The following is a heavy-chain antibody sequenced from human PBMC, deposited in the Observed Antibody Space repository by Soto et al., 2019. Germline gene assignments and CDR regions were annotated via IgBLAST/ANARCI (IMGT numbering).Heavy chain of an antibody. J-gene: IGHJ4*02. V-gene: IGHV1-69*13. CDR2: IIPIFGTA. CDR3: ASCPKVGATIPLDY. D-gene: IGHD1-26*01. Sequence: EASVKVSCKASGGTFSSYAISWVRQAPGQGLEWMGGIIPIFGTANYAQKFQGRVTITADESTSTAYMELSSLRSEDTAVYYCASCPKVGATIPLDYWGQGTLVTVSS. CDR1: GGTFSSYA.